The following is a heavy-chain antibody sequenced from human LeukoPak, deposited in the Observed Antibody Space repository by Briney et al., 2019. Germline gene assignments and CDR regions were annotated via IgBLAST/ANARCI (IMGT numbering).Heavy chain of an antibody. J-gene: IGHJ6*03. D-gene: IGHD6-13*01. CDR2: INPNSGGA. V-gene: IGHV1-2*02. CDR1: GYTFTGYY. Sequence: ASVKVSCKASGYTFTGYYMHCVRQAPGQGLEWMGWINPNSGGAKYAQNFQGRVIMTTDTSISTAYMELTSLRSDDTAVYYCARSSPPTYYHFYYYMDVWGKGSTVTVSS. CDR3: ARSSPPTYYHFYYYMDV.